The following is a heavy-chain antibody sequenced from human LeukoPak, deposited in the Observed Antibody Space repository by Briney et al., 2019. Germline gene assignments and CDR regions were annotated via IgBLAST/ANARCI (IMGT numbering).Heavy chain of an antibody. Sequence: GASVKVSCKASGYTFTGYYMHWVRQAPGQGLEWMGWINPNSGGTNYAQKFQGRVTMTRDTSISTAYMELSRLRSDDTAVYYCARDRRITTVTTEDYYYMDVWGKGTTVTVSS. V-gene: IGHV1-2*02. D-gene: IGHD4-17*01. CDR1: GYTFTGYY. J-gene: IGHJ6*03. CDR2: INPNSGGT. CDR3: ARDRRITTVTTEDYYYMDV.